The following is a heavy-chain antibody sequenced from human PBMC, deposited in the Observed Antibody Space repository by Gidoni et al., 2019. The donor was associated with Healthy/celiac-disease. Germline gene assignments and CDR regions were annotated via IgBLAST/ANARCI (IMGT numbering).Heavy chain of an antibody. J-gene: IGHJ4*02. D-gene: IGHD3-10*01. V-gene: IGHV3-7*01. CDR2: IKQDGSDK. Sequence: EVQLVESGGGLVQPGGSLRLSCAASGFTFSSYWMSWVRQAPGKGLGWVANIKQDGSDKYYVDSVKGRFTISRDNAKNSLYLQMNSLRAEDTAMYYCARVEGSYFGSGKHFDYWGQGTLVTVSS. CDR3: ARVEGSYFGSGKHFDY. CDR1: GFTFSSYW.